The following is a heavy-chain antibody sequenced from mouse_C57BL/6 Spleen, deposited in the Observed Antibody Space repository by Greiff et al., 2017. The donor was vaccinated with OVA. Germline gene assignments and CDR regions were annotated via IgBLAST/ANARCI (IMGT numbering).Heavy chain of an antibody. D-gene: IGHD1-1*01. J-gene: IGHJ2*01. V-gene: IGHV1-72*01. CDR1: GYTFTSYW. CDR3: ARGYITTVVTTPFDY. CDR2: IDPNSGGT. Sequence: VQLQHPGAELVKPGASVKLSCKASGYTFTSYWMHWVKQRPGRGLEWIGRIDPNSGGTKYNEKFKSKATLTVDKPSSTAYMQLSSLTSEDSAVYYCARGYITTVVTTPFDYWGQGTTLTVSS.